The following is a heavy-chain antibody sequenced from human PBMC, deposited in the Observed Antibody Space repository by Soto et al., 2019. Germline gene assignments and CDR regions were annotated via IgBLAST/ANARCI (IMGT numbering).Heavy chain of an antibody. V-gene: IGHV1-69*01. CDR1: GGTFSSYA. D-gene: IGHD2-2*01. Sequence: QVQLVQSGAEVKKPGSSVKVSCKASGGTFSSYAISWVRQAPGQGLEWMGGVIPIFGTANYAQKFQGRVTITADESTSTAYMELSSLRSEDTAVYYCARDVVVPAARIPAYYYYGMDVWGQGTTVTVSS. CDR3: ARDVVVPAARIPAYYYYGMDV. J-gene: IGHJ6*02. CDR2: VIPIFGTA.